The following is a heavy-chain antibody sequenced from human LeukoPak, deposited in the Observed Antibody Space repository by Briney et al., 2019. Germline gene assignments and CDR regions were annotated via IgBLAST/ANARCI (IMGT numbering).Heavy chain of an antibody. CDR2: ISAYNGNT. J-gene: IGHJ4*02. CDR3: TRDKDSSGWYGCFDS. Sequence: ASVKVSCKASGYTFTSYGISWVRQAPGQGLEWMGWISAYNGNTNYAQKLQGRVTMTTDTSTSTAYMELRSLRSDDTAVYYCTRDKDSSGWYGCFDSWGQGTLVTASS. D-gene: IGHD6-19*01. V-gene: IGHV1-18*01. CDR1: GYTFTSYG.